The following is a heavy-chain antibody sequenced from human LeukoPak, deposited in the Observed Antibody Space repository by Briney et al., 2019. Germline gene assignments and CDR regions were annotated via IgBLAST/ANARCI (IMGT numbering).Heavy chain of an antibody. CDR3: AREYSSSSLAYDY. Sequence: PGGSLRLSCAASGFTFSSYGMHWVRQAPGKGLEWVSYISSSDSTIYYADSVKGRFTISRDNAKNSLYLQMNSLRAEDTAVYYCAREYSSSSLAYDYWGQGTLVTVSS. J-gene: IGHJ4*02. CDR1: GFTFSSYG. D-gene: IGHD6-6*01. V-gene: IGHV3-48*04. CDR2: ISSSDSTI.